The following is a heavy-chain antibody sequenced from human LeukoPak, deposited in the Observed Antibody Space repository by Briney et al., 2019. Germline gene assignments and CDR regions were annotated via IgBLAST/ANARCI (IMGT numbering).Heavy chain of an antibody. Sequence: ASVKVSCTASGYTFTSYAMSWVRQAPGQGLEWMGWINTNTGNPTYAQGFTGRFVFSLDTSVSTAYLQISSLKAEDTAVYYCARDRYCSGGSCYGYWGQGTLVTVSS. J-gene: IGHJ4*02. V-gene: IGHV7-4-1*02. CDR2: INTNTGNP. CDR3: ARDRYCSGGSCYGY. D-gene: IGHD2-15*01. CDR1: GYTFTSYA.